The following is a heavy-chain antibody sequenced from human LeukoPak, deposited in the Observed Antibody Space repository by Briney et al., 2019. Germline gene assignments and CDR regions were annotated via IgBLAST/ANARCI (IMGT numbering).Heavy chain of an antibody. CDR2: ISSSSSYI. CDR1: AFTFSSYS. D-gene: IGHD6-13*01. CDR3: ARARGIAAAGTRTNWFDP. Sequence: GGSLRLSCADSAFTFSSYSMNWVRQAPGKGLEWVSSISSSSSYIYYADSVKGRFTISRDNAKNSLYLQMNSLRAEDTAVYYCARARGIAAAGTRTNWFDPWGQGTLVTVSS. V-gene: IGHV3-21*01. J-gene: IGHJ5*02.